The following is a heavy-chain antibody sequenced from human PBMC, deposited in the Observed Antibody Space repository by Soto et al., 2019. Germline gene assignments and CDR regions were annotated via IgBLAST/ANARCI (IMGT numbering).Heavy chain of an antibody. J-gene: IGHJ6*04. CDR3: THMSVSGLYGMHV. CDR1: VFSLSTSGVG. Sequence: QITLKESGPTLVKPTQQLTLTGTFPVFSLSTSGVGVGWVLQPQGKSLEWLALIYSNDDKRFSTSLKIRLTITKDTSKNPVVLTMTNMEPVDTATDYCTHMSVSGLYGMHVWGKGTTVTVSS. D-gene: IGHD3-16*01. CDR2: IYSNDDK. V-gene: IGHV2-5*01.